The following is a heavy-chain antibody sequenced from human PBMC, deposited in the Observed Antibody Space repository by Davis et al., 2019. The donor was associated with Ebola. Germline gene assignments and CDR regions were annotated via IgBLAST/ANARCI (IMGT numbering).Heavy chain of an antibody. D-gene: IGHD4-17*01. V-gene: IGHV3-11*06. Sequence: GESLKISCAASGFTFSDYYMSCIRQAPGKGLEWVSYISSSSSYTNYADSVKGRFTISRDNSKNSLYLQMNSLRAEDTAVYYCARRPMTTVTYFDYWGQGTLVTVSS. CDR3: ARRPMTTVTYFDY. CDR1: GFTFSDYY. CDR2: ISSSSSYT. J-gene: IGHJ4*02.